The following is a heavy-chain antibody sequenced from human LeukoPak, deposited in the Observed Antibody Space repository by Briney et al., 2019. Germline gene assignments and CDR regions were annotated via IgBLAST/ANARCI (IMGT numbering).Heavy chain of an antibody. CDR3: ARQRDYFGSGSYYNDDYYGMDV. Sequence: GESLKISCKGSGYSFTSYWISWVRQMPGKGLEWMGIIYPGDSDTRYSPSFQGQVIISADTSISTAYLQWSSLKASDTAMYYCARQRDYFGSGSYYNDDYYGMDVWGQGTSVTVSS. V-gene: IGHV5-51*01. D-gene: IGHD3-10*01. J-gene: IGHJ6*02. CDR2: IYPGDSDT. CDR1: GYSFTSYW.